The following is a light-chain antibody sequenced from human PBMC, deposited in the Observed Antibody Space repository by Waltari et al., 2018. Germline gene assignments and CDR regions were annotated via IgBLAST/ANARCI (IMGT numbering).Light chain of an antibody. J-gene: IGLJ1*01. CDR2: EVA. V-gene: IGLV2-23*02. CDR1: SNDVGTYNL. CDR3: CSYAGSGTFHV. Sequence: QSALTQPASVSGSPGQSITISCTGTSNDVGTYNLFSWFQRHPGKAPKLIIYEVAKRPSGVSTRFSGSKSDNTASLTISGLQAEDEADYYCCSYAGSGTFHVFGTGTKVTVL.